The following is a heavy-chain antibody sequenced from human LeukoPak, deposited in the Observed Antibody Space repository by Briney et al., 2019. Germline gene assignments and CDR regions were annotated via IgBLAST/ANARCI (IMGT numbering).Heavy chain of an antibody. CDR3: ARVLGTEGFWYLDL. J-gene: IGHJ2*01. CDR2: IYYDGSEK. CDR1: RFTFRNYG. D-gene: IGHD7-27*01. V-gene: IGHV3-33*01. Sequence: PGRSLRLSCAASRFTFRNYGMYWVRQAPGKGLEWVAIIYYDGSEKYYADSVKGRFSISRDNSKNTLYLQMNSLRAEDTAVYFCARVLGTEGFWYLDLWGRGTLVTVSS.